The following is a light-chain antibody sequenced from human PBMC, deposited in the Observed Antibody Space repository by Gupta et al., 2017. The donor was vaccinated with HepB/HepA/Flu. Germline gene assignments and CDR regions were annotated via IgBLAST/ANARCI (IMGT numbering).Light chain of an antibody. CDR1: QSVSSY. J-gene: IGKJ5*01. CDR3: QQRINWHPGIT. CDR2: DAS. Sequence: EIVLTQSPATLSLSPGERATLSCRASQSVSSYLAWYQQKPGQAPRLLIYDASNRATGIPARFSGSGDGTDFTLTISSREPEDFAVYYCQQRINWHPGITFVQGTRLEIK. V-gene: IGKV3-11*01.